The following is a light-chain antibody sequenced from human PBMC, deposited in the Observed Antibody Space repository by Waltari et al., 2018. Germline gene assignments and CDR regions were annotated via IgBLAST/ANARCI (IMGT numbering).Light chain of an antibody. CDR2: DAS. Sequence: VVLTQSPVTLSLSPGETATLSCRASQTIGTSFAWYQHKLGQSPRLLIYDASTRATGIPARFSGSGSGTDFTLTISGLEAEDSAFYYCQQRYNWPPLTFGGGTKVQTK. J-gene: IGKJ4*01. V-gene: IGKV3-11*01. CDR3: QQRYNWPPLT. CDR1: QTIGTS.